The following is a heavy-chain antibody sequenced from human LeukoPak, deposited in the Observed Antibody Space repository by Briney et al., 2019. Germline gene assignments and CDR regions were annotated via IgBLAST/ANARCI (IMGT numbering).Heavy chain of an antibody. V-gene: IGHV3-66*01. CDR1: GFTVSSTY. Sequence: GGSLRLSCAASGFTVSSTYMSWIRQAPGKGLEWVSVIYPGGPTYYADSVKGRFTISRDNSKNTLYLQMNSLRAEDTAVYFCARVRSGNYSDSWGQGTLVTVSS. D-gene: IGHD1-26*01. J-gene: IGHJ4*02. CDR2: IYPGGPT. CDR3: ARVRSGNYSDS.